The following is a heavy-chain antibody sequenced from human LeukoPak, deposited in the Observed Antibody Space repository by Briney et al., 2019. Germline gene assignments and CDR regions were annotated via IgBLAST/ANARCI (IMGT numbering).Heavy chain of an antibody. Sequence: ASVKVSCKASGYTFTSYGISWVRQAPGQGLEWMGWISAYNGNTNYAQKLQGRVTMTTDTSTSTAYTELRSLRSDDTAVYYCARESQSSSWYSYWGQGTLVTVSS. CDR3: ARESQSSSWYSY. D-gene: IGHD6-13*01. J-gene: IGHJ4*02. V-gene: IGHV1-18*01. CDR1: GYTFTSYG. CDR2: ISAYNGNT.